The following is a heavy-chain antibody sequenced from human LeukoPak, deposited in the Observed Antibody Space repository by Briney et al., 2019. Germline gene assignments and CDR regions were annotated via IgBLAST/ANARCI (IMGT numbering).Heavy chain of an antibody. CDR3: ARDFSETLGV. Sequence: GGSLRLSCAASGFTFTNFEMNWVRQAPGKGLEWVSYISYSGSTTSYADSVKGRFTISRDNAKNSLYLQMNSLRAEDTAVYYCARDFSETLGVWGQGTLVTVSS. D-gene: IGHD3-10*01. CDR2: ISYSGSTT. J-gene: IGHJ4*02. V-gene: IGHV3-48*03. CDR1: GFTFTNFE.